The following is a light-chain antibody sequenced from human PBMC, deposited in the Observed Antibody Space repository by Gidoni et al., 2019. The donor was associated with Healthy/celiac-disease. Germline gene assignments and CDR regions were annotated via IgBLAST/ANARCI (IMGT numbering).Light chain of an antibody. CDR3: QQYNSYEWT. CDR1: QSISSW. CDR2: KAS. V-gene: IGKV1-5*03. J-gene: IGKJ1*01. Sequence: DIQMTQSPSTLSSSVGDRVTNTCRASQSISSWLAWYQQKPGKATKLLIYKASSLESGVTSRFSGSGSGTEFTLTISSLQPDDFATDYCQQYNSYEWTFGQGTKVEIK.